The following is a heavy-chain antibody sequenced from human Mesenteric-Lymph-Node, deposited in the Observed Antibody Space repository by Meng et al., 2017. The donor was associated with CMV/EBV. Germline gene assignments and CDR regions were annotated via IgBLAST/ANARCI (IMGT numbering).Heavy chain of an antibody. CDR2: INPDSGGT. D-gene: IGHD3-3*01. J-gene: IGHJ6*02. V-gene: IGHV1-2*02. CDR1: GYTLTGYY. Sequence: SVTVSCKASGYTLTGYYMHWVRQVPGQGREWMGWINPDSGGTDYAQKFPGRITMTRDTAISTAYMELSRLRSDDTAVYYCGRDLRFLGRSNGMDVWGQGTTVTVSS. CDR3: GRDLRFLGRSNGMDV.